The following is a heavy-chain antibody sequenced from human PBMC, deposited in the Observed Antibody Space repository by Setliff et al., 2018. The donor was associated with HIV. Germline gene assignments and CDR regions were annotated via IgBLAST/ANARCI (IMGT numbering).Heavy chain of an antibody. J-gene: IGHJ4*02. CDR1: GYSISSGFY. D-gene: IGHD2-15*01. V-gene: IGHV4-38-2*01. CDR2: IYHSGST. CDR3: AKCVGGYCSGGSLGY. Sequence: TSETLSLTCAVSGYSISSGFYWGWIRQPPGKGLEWIGSIYHSGSTYYNPSLKSRFTISRDNSKNTLYLQMNSLRAEDTAVYYCAKCVGGYCSGGSLGYWGQGTLVTVSS.